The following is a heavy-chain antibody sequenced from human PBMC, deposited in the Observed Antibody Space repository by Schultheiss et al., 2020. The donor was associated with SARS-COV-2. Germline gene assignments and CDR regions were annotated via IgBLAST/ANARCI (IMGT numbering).Heavy chain of an antibody. CDR3: ARDIMTGTTGGDY. V-gene: IGHV3-30-3*01. D-gene: IGHD1-1*01. Sequence: GGSLRLSCAASGFTFSSYWMSWVRQAPGKGLEWVAVISYDGSNKYYADSVKGRFTISRDNSKNTLYLQMNSLRAEDTAVYYCARDIMTGTTGGDYWGQGTLVTVSS. CDR1: GFTFSSYW. J-gene: IGHJ4*02. CDR2: ISYDGSNK.